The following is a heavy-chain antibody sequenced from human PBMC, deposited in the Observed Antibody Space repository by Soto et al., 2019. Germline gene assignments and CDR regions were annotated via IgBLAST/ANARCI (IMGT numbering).Heavy chain of an antibody. CDR3: ARGDATKIVVTTYYAMDV. Sequence: QVQLVQSGAEVKKPGSSVKVSCKASGGSLSNYGISWVRQAPGQGLEWMGGIIPVFGTANYAQKFQGRVTMTGDESTNIVYMDLTSLRAEDTAVYYCARGDATKIVVTTYYAMDVWGQGTTVTVSS. J-gene: IGHJ6*02. CDR1: GGSLSNYG. D-gene: IGHD4-17*01. CDR2: IIPVFGTA. V-gene: IGHV1-69*12.